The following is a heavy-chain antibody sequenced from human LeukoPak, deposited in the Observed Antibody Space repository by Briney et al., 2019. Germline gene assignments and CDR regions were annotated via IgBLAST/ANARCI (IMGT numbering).Heavy chain of an antibody. CDR1: GYTFTSYG. V-gene: IGHV1-18*01. CDR3: ARTAPLDSSGYLDY. Sequence: GASVKVSCKASGYTFTSYGISWVRQAPGQGLEWMGWISAYNGNTNYAQKLQGRVTMTTDTSTSTAYMELRSLRSEDTAVYYCARTAPLDSSGYLDYWGQGTLVTVSS. J-gene: IGHJ4*02. D-gene: IGHD3-22*01. CDR2: ISAYNGNT.